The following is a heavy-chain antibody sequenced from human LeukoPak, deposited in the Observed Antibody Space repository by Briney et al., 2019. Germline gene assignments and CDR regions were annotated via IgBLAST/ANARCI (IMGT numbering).Heavy chain of an antibody. V-gene: IGHV4-59*08. CDR3: ARLGSMSWHSFYDY. Sequence: SETLSLTCSVSGGSISNYYWSWIRQPPGKGLEWIGYIYYTGSTNYNPSLKSRVTISLDTSKNQFSLRLSSVSAADTAVYYCARLGSMSWHSFYDYWGQGTLVTISS. D-gene: IGHD2-15*01. J-gene: IGHJ4*02. CDR2: IYYTGST. CDR1: GGSISNYY.